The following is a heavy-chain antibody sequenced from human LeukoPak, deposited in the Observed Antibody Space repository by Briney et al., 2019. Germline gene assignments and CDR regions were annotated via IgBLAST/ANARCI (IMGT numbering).Heavy chain of an antibody. J-gene: IGHJ6*02. CDR2: ISGSSRST. V-gene: IGHV3-23*01. CDR3: AKGIYDMDV. CDR1: GFTFSSYA. Sequence: GGSLRLSCAASGFTFSSYAMSWVRQAPGKGLEWVSTISGSSRSTYYADSVKGRFAISRDNSKNTLYLQMNSLRAEDTAVYFCAKGIYDMDVSGQGTTVTVSS.